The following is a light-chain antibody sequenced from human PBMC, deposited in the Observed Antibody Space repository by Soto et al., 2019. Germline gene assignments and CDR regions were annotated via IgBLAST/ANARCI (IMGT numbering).Light chain of an antibody. J-gene: IGKJ1*01. CDR3: QQYENYWT. V-gene: IGKV1-9*01. CDR1: QDIGIY. Sequence: IQLTQSPSSLSASVGDRVTITCRASQDIGIYLAWYQQKPGKAPNLLIYAASSLQRGVPSRFSGSGSGTEFTLTISSLQPEDFGIYYCQQYENYWTFGQGTKVDIK. CDR2: AAS.